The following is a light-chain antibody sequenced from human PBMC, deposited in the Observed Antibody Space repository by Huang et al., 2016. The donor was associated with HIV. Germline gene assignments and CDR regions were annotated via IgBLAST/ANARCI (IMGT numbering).Light chain of an antibody. CDR2: GAS. Sequence: EIVMTQSPATLSVSPGETATLSGRASESVSGTLAWYQQEPGQAPSLLNSGASTRAAGIPGRFSGSGSGTEFTRTISSLQSEDFAVYYCQQYNNWPPAFGQGTKVEIK. CDR1: ESVSGT. J-gene: IGKJ1*01. CDR3: QQYNNWPPA. V-gene: IGKV3-15*01.